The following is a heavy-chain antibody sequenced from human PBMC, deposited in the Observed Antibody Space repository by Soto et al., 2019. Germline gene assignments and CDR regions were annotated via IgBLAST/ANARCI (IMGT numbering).Heavy chain of an antibody. CDR1: GLPIISHH. CDR2: IYYSGST. CDR3: ARDRGRGYSYGTNWFDP. V-gene: IGHV4-59*11. J-gene: IGHJ5*02. D-gene: IGHD5-18*01. Sequence: SKTQYLTCTFSGLPIISHHRSWTREPPGKGLEWIGYIYYSGSTNYNPSLKSRVTISVDTSKNQFSLKLSSVTAADTAVYYCARDRGRGYSYGTNWFDPWGQGTLVT.